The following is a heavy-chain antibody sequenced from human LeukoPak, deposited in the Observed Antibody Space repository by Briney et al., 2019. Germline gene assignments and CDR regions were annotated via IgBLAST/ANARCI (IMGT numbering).Heavy chain of an antibody. J-gene: IGHJ2*01. Sequence: SETLSLTCIVSGGSISGYYWSWIRQPPGKGLEWIGSIYYSGSTDYNPSLKSRVIISVDTSKNQFSLSLISVTAADTAVYYCARDGVSALNLYSDLWGRGTLVTVSS. CDR1: GGSISGYY. V-gene: IGHV4-59*01. D-gene: IGHD3-3*01. CDR3: ARDGVSALNLYSDL. CDR2: IYYSGST.